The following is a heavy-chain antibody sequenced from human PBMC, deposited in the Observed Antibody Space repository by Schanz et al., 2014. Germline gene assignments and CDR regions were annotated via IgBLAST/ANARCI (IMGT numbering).Heavy chain of an antibody. Sequence: EVQLVESGGGLVQPGGSLRLSCSASGFAFSNYAMHWVRQAPEKGLVWVSRTSNDGSFTTFADSVKGRFTISRDNAKNTLYLQMNSLRAEDTAVYYCVRDTDYHFDYWGQGTLVTVSS. CDR2: TSNDGSFT. D-gene: IGHD4-17*01. CDR1: GFAFSNYA. J-gene: IGHJ4*02. CDR3: VRDTDYHFDY. V-gene: IGHV3-74*01.